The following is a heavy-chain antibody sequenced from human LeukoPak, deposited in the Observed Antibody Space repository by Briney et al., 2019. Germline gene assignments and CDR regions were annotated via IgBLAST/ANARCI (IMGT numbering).Heavy chain of an antibody. CDR1: GFTFGDYA. Sequence: GGSLRLSCTASGFTFGDYAMSWFRQAPGKGLEWVGFIRSKAYGGTTEYAASVKGRFTISGDDSKSIAYLQMNSLKTEDTAVYYCTRVLGSLWFGEYFDYWGQGTLVTVSS. D-gene: IGHD3-10*01. V-gene: IGHV3-49*03. CDR2: IRSKAYGGTT. J-gene: IGHJ4*02. CDR3: TRVLGSLWFGEYFDY.